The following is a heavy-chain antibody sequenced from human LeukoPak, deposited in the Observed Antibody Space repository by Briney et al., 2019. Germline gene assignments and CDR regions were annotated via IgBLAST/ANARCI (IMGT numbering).Heavy chain of an antibody. CDR2: INPNSGGT. CDR1: GYTFTGYY. Sequence: ASVKVSCKASGYTFTGYYMHWVRQAPGQGLEWMGWINPNSGGTNYAQKFQGRVTMTRDTSISTAYMELSRLRSDDTAVYYCARDQFRYGSGSYYNPFDYWGQGTLVTVSS. J-gene: IGHJ4*02. V-gene: IGHV1-2*02. D-gene: IGHD3-10*01. CDR3: ARDQFRYGSGSYYNPFDY.